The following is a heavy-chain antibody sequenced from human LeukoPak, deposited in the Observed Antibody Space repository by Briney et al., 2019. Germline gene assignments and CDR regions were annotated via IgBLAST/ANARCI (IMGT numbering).Heavy chain of an antibody. D-gene: IGHD3-10*02. J-gene: IGHJ5*02. CDR3: VRWQSGSMFHPP. Sequence: SETLSLTCAVYGGSFSGYYWSWIRQPPGKGLEWIGEINHSGSTNYNPSLKSRVTISVDTSKNQFSLKLSSVTAADTAVYYCVRWQSGSMFHPPWGQGTLVTVSS. CDR2: INHSGST. V-gene: IGHV4-34*01. CDR1: GGSFSGYY.